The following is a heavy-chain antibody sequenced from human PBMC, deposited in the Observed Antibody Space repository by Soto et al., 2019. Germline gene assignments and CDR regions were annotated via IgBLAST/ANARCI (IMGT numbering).Heavy chain of an antibody. CDR1: GYTLTELS. D-gene: IGHD3-10*01. V-gene: IGHV1-24*01. J-gene: IGHJ2*01. Sequence: XSVKVSYKVSGYTLTELSMHLVRHSPGKGLEWMGGFDPEDGETIYAQKFQGRVTMTEDTSTDTAYMELSSLRSEDTAVYYCASAPLITKEVGYFDLWGRGTLVTVSS. CDR3: ASAPLITKEVGYFDL. CDR2: FDPEDGET.